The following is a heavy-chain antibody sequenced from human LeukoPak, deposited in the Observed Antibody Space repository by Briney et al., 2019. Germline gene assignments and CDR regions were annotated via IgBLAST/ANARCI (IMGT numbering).Heavy chain of an antibody. D-gene: IGHD3-10*01. CDR2: IYISGST. Sequence: SETLSLTCTVSGGSISSGSYYWSWIRQPAGKGLEWIGHIYISGSTNYNSSLKSRVTISVDKSKNQFSLRLSSVTAADTDVYYCARVVRYYGSGNYYFDYWGQGTQVTVSS. V-gene: IGHV4-61*09. CDR1: GGSISSGSYY. J-gene: IGHJ4*02. CDR3: ARVVRYYGSGNYYFDY.